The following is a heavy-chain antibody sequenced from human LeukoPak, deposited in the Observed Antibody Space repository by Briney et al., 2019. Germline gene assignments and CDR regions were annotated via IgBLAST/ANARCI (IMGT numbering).Heavy chain of an antibody. CDR2: INPNSGGT. V-gene: IGHV1-2*02. J-gene: IGHJ3*02. CDR3: ARDFYDRSGSSSDAFDI. Sequence: ASVKVSCKTSGYTFTGDYMHWVRQAPGQGLEWMGWINPNSGGTNYAQRFQGRVTMTRDTSMSTAYMELSRLRSDDSAVYYCARDFYDRSGSSSDAFDIWGQGTMVTVSS. CDR1: GYTFTGDY. D-gene: IGHD3-22*01.